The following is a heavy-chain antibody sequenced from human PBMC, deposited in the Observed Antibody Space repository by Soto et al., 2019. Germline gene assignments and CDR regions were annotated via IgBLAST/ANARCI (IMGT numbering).Heavy chain of an antibody. Sequence: QVQLVESGGGVVQPGRSLRLSCAASGFTFSSYGMHWVRQAPGKGLEWVAVISYDGSNKYYADSVKGRFTISRDNSKNTLYLQMKSLRAEDTAVYYCAKVHTSSSGSPNDYWGQGTLVTVSS. CDR1: GFTFSSYG. CDR2: ISYDGSNK. J-gene: IGHJ4*02. CDR3: AKVHTSSSGSPNDY. D-gene: IGHD6-6*01. V-gene: IGHV3-30*18.